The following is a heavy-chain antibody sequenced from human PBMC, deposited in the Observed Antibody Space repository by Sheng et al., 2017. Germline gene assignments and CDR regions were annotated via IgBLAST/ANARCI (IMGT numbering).Heavy chain of an antibody. CDR3: ATLRWDLPGG. J-gene: IGHJ4*02. CDR1: GYSLSDLS. CDR2: LDLEAAET. V-gene: IGHV1-24*01. Sequence: QVQVEQSGAEVKKPGASVKVSCKVSGYSLSDLSVHWVRQSPGKGLEWMGGLDLEAAETVYAQKFQGRITMTEDTSTDTAYMQLSSLTSEDTAVYYCATLRWDLPGGWGQGTLVTVSS. D-gene: IGHD1-26*01.